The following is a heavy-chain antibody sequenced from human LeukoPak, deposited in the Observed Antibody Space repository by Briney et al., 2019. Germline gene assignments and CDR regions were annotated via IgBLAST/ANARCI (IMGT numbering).Heavy chain of an antibody. CDR2: ISGSGGST. J-gene: IGHJ4*02. Sequence: PGGSLRLSCAASGFTFSSYAMSWVRQAPGKGLEWVSAISGSGGSTYYADSVEGRFTISRDNSKNTLYLQMNSLRAEDTAVYYCARDRRSYYYFDYWGQGTLVTVSS. CDR3: ARDRRSYYYFDY. V-gene: IGHV3-23*01. D-gene: IGHD1-26*01. CDR1: GFTFSSYA.